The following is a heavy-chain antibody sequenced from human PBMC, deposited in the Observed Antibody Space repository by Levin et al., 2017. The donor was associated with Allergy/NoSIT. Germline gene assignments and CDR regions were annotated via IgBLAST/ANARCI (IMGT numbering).Heavy chain of an antibody. V-gene: IGHV3-11*05. CDR2: ISSSSSDT. J-gene: IGHJ4*02. CDR1: GFTFSDYY. Sequence: GESLKISCAASGFTFSDYYMSWIRQAPGKGLEWVSHISSSSSDTNYADSVKGRFTISRDNAKNSLYLQMNSLRAEDTAVYYCAKERYYFGSGGYYRPTAFDYWGQGTLLTVSS. CDR3: AKERYYFGSGGYYRPTAFDY. D-gene: IGHD3-10*01.